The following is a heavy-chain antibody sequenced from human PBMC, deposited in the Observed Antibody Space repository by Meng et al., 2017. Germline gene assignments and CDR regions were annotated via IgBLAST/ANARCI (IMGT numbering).Heavy chain of an antibody. CDR2: INHSGST. J-gene: IGHJ4*02. D-gene: IGHD1-14*01. CDR1: GGSFSGYY. Sequence: SETLSLTCAVYGGSFSGYYWSWIRQPPGKGLEWIGEINHSGSTNYNPSLKSRVTISVDTSKNQFSLKLSSVTAADTAVYYCARDLNPPGSARPGPLDYWGQGTLVTVSS. CDR3: ARDLNPPGSARPGPLDY. V-gene: IGHV4-34*01.